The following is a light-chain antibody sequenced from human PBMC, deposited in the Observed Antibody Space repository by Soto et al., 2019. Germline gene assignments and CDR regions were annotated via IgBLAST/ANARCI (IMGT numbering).Light chain of an antibody. CDR2: DVN. V-gene: IGLV2-8*01. Sequence: QSALTQPPSASGSPGQSLTISCTGTSSDVGAHNYVSWYQQNPGKAPKLMLYDVNKRPSGVPDRFSGSKSGNTASLTVSGLQGGDEADYYCSSYAGGNNWVFGGGTKLTVL. CDR3: SSYAGGNNWV. CDR1: SSDVGAHNY. J-gene: IGLJ3*02.